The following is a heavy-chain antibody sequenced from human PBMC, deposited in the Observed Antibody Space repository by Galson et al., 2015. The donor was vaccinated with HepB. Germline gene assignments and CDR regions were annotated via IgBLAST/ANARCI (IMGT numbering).Heavy chain of an antibody. CDR2: ISGSGGST. Sequence: SLRLSCAASGFTFSSYAMSWVRQAPGKGLEWVSAISGSGGSTYYADSVKGRFTISRDNSKNTLYLQMNSLRAEDTAVYYCAKDQYDFWSGYYTPAEYFQHWGQGTTVTVSS. D-gene: IGHD3-3*01. CDR3: AKDQYDFWSGYYTPAEYFQH. J-gene: IGHJ1*01. V-gene: IGHV3-23*01. CDR1: GFTFSSYA.